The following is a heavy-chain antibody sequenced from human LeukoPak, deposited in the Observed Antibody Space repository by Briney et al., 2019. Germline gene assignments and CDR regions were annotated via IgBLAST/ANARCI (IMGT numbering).Heavy chain of an antibody. CDR2: ISGSGGST. CDR1: GFTFSSYA. CDR3: AKDEGYYDSSGPRSPFDY. J-gene: IGHJ4*02. Sequence: PGGSLRLSCAASGFTFSSYAMSWVRQAPGKGLEWVSAISGSGGSTYYADSVKGRFTISRDNSKNTLYLQMNSLRAEDTAVYYCAKDEGYYDSSGPRSPFDYWGQGTLVTVSS. V-gene: IGHV3-23*01. D-gene: IGHD3-22*01.